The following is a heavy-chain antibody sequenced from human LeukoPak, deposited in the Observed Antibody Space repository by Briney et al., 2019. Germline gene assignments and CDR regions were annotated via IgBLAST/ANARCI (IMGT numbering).Heavy chain of an antibody. Sequence: ASVKVSCKASGYTFTSYGISWVRQAPGQGLEWMGRIIPMFGTANYAQKFQGRVTITTDESTSTAYMELSSLRSEDTAVYYCAIIRVADFFDYWGQGTLVTVSS. D-gene: IGHD6-19*01. CDR3: AIIRVADFFDY. CDR1: GYTFTSYG. V-gene: IGHV1-69*05. CDR2: IIPMFGTA. J-gene: IGHJ4*02.